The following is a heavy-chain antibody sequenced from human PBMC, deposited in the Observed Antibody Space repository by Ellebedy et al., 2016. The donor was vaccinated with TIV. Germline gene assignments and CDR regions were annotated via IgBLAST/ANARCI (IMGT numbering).Heavy chain of an antibody. CDR3: VRGGGWVADY. J-gene: IGHJ4*02. V-gene: IGHV4-39*01. D-gene: IGHD1-26*01. CDR1: GGSISSSNYY. CDR2: IYYTGNT. Sequence: MPSETLSLTCTVPGGSISSSNYYWGWIRQPPGKGLEWIGSIYYTGNTHYNPSLKSRVTITVDTSKNQFSLRLSSVTAADTAVYYCVRGGGWVADYWGQGTLVTVSS.